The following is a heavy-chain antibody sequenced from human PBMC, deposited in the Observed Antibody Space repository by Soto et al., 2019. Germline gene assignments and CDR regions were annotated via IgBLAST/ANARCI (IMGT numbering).Heavy chain of an antibody. CDR3: ARSYSYGFGY. V-gene: IGHV3-48*01. J-gene: IGHJ4*02. Sequence: EVQLVESGGGLVQPGGSLRLSCAASGFVLSSNSMSWVRQAPGKGLEWVSYIGTGTRTRYYADSVKGRFTISRDNGKNSLFLQMNSLRAEDTALYYCARSYSYGFGYWGQGTLVTVSS. CDR2: IGTGTRTR. CDR1: GFVLSSNS. D-gene: IGHD5-18*01.